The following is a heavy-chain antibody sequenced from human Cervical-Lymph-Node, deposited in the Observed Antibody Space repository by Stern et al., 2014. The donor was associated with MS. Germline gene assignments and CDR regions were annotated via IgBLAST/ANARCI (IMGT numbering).Heavy chain of an antibody. CDR3: AKAPVVYSAPLDY. D-gene: IGHD4-23*01. J-gene: IGHJ4*02. V-gene: IGHV3-30*18. Sequence: VQMLQSGGGVVQPGGSLRLTCAASGFTFSNSGMHWDRQAPGRGLEWVALIAYDGSSRTYAHPVKGRFTISRDTSKNTLYLQMNSLRADDTAVYYCAKAPVVYSAPLDYWCQGTLVAVSS. CDR1: GFTFSNSG. CDR2: IAYDGSSR.